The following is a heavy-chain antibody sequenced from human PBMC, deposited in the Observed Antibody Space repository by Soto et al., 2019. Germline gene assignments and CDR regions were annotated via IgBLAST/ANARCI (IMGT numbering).Heavy chain of an antibody. Sequence: QVHLVESGGGLVQPGTSLRLSCAASGFTLSSHGMHWVRQAPGKGLEWVAMMSHDGTAEYYLDSVKGRFTISRDISKNTVFLQMDSLRPEDTAMYYCAKDWGGSGWYHYFDPWGQGTLVTVSS. D-gene: IGHD6-19*01. CDR3: AKDWGGSGWYHYFDP. CDR1: GFTLSSHG. CDR2: MSHDGTAE. J-gene: IGHJ5*02. V-gene: IGHV3-30*18.